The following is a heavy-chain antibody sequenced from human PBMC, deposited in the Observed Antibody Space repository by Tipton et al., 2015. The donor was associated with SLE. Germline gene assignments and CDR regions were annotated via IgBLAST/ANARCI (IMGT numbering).Heavy chain of an antibody. Sequence: VQLVQSGAEVKKPGESLKISCKGSGYSFTSYWIGWVRQMPGKGLEWMGIIYPGDSDTRYSPSFQGQVTISADKSISTAYLQWSSLKASDTAMYYCARRVTYSGNYSYAFDIWGQGTMVTVSS. J-gene: IGHJ3*02. CDR2: IYPGDSDT. V-gene: IGHV5-51*03. CDR3: ARRVTYSGNYSYAFDI. CDR1: GYSFTSYW. D-gene: IGHD1-26*01.